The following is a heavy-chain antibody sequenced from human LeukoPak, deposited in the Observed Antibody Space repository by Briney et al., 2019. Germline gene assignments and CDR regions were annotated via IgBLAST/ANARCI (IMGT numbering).Heavy chain of an antibody. CDR2: IYSGGST. Sequence: GGSPRLSCAASGFTVSSNYMSWVRQAPGKGLEWVSVIYSGGSTYYADSVKGRFTISRDNSKNTLYLQMNSLRAEDTAVYYCARDGTWGTYYYYGMDVWGQGTTVTVSS. D-gene: IGHD1-1*01. CDR1: GFTVSSNY. CDR3: ARDGTWGTYYYYGMDV. V-gene: IGHV3-66*01. J-gene: IGHJ6*02.